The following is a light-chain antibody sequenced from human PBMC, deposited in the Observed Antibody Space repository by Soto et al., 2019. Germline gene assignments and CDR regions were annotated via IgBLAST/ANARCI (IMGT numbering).Light chain of an antibody. CDR3: HVWDTSSDHVI. Sequence: SYELTQSPSVSVAPGQTARITCGGDNIGSESLHWYQQKPGQAPVLVVYGDSDRPSGIPVRFSGSNSGNTATLTISRVEAGDEAVYYCHVWDTSSDHVIFGGGTKLTVL. CDR2: GDS. J-gene: IGLJ2*01. CDR1: NIGSES. V-gene: IGLV3-21*02.